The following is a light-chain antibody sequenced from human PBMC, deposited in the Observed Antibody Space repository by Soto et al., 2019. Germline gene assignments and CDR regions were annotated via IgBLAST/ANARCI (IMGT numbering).Light chain of an antibody. J-gene: IGKJ3*01. CDR1: QSVSRY. Sequence: EIALTQSPATLSLSPGERATLSCRASQSVSRYLAWYQQRPGQAPRLLIHGASNRANGIPARFSGSASGTDFTLTISSLAPEDFAVYYCQQRSTWPFTFGPGTKVDIK. V-gene: IGKV3-11*01. CDR2: GAS. CDR3: QQRSTWPFT.